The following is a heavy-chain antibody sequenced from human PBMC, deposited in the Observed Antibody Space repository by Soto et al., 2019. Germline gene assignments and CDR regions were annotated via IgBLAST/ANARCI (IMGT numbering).Heavy chain of an antibody. V-gene: IGHV4-31*02. CDR1: DGSISSGGYC. J-gene: IGHJ5*02. Sequence: PSETLCVTRTVSDGSISSGGYCWSWIKQHPGKGLEWIGYIYYSGSTYYNPSLKSRVTISVDTSKNQFSLKLSSVTAADTAVYYCARGVVVTATVWFDPWGQGTLVTVSS. CDR2: IYYSGST. D-gene: IGHD2-21*02. CDR3: ARGVVVTATVWFDP.